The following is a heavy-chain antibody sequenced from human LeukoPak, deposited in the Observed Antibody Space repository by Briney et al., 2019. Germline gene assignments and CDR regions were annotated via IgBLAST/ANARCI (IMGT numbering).Heavy chain of an antibody. J-gene: IGHJ4*02. CDR2: IYYSGST. CDR1: GGSISSSSYC. V-gene: IGHV4-39*01. Sequence: SETLSLTCTVSGGSISSSSYCWGWIRQPPGKGLEWIGSIYYSGSTYYNPSLKSRVTISVDTSKNQFSLKLSSVTAADTAVYYCASLRERSYYARGFDYWGQGTLVTVSS. D-gene: IGHD1-26*01. CDR3: ASLRERSYYARGFDY.